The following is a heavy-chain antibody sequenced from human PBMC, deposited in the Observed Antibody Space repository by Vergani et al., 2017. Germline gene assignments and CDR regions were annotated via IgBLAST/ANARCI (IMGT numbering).Heavy chain of an antibody. Sequence: EVQLLESGGGLVQPGGSLRLSCEASGFSFPGYAMSWVRQAPGKGLEWVSSVSGSSATPYYADSVKGRFIISGDNSKNTLHLQMNSLRADDTAVYYCTKGSRGYTGYFFDYWGQGTLATVSS. CDR3: TKGSRGYTGYFFDY. V-gene: IGHV3-23*01. J-gene: IGHJ4*02. CDR2: VSGSSATP. D-gene: IGHD5-12*01. CDR1: GFSFPGYA.